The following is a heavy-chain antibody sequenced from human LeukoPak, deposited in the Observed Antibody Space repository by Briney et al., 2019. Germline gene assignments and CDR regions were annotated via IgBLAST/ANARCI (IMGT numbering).Heavy chain of an antibody. CDR2: ISYDGSSK. CDR3: VGEIGPRSFDY. J-gene: IGHJ4*02. CDR1: GFTFSSYW. Sequence: GGSLRLSCAASGFTFSSYWMHWARQAPGKGLEWVAVISYDGSSKYYADSVKGRFTISRDNSINALYLQMNSLRLDDTAVYYCVGEIGPRSFDYWGQGTLVTVSS. V-gene: IGHV3-30-3*01. D-gene: IGHD3-16*01.